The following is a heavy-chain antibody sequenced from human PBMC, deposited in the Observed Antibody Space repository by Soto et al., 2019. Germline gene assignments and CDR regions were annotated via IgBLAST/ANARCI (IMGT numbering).Heavy chain of an antibody. CDR2: IIPIFNSA. J-gene: IGHJ4*02. D-gene: IGHD5-12*01. CDR1: GGTFNNYA. Sequence: GASVEVSCKASGGTFNNYALSWVRQAPGQGLEWMGGIIPIFNSANYAQKFQGRVTITADDSTSTAYMELSSLRPDDTAVYYCAREVTVASYSFDFWGQGTLVTVSS. V-gene: IGHV1-69*13. CDR3: AREVTVASYSFDF.